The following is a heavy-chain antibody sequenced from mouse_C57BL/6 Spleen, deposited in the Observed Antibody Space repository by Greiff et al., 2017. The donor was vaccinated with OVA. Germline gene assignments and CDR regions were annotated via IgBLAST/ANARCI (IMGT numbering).Heavy chain of an antibody. CDR1: GFNIKDYY. V-gene: IGHV14-1*01. CDR2: IDPEDGDT. D-gene: IGHD2-1*01. J-gene: IGHJ2*01. CDR3: TRGYYGNYVYFDY. Sequence: VHVKQSGAELVRPGASVKLSCTASGFNIKDYYMHWVKQRPEQGLEWIGRIDPEDGDTEYAPKFQGKATMTADTSSNTAYLQLSSLTSEDTAVYYCTRGYYGNYVYFDYWGQGTTLTVSS.